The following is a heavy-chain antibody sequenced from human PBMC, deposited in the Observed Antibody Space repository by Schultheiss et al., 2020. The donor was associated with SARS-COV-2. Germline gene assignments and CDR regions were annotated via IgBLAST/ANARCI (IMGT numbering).Heavy chain of an antibody. Sequence: ASVKVSCKVSGYSLTKLSMHWVRQTPGKGLEWMGWISTYNGGTDYAQKFQGRLTITTDLSTRTASMDLKNLRLDDTAVYYCARVAHSFYYYMDVWGKGTTVTVSS. CDR2: ISTYNGGT. V-gene: IGHV1-18*01. D-gene: IGHD2-15*01. CDR1: GYSLTKLS. CDR3: ARVAHSFYYYMDV. J-gene: IGHJ6*03.